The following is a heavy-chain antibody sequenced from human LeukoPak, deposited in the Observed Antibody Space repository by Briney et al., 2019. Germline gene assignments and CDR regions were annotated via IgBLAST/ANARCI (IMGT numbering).Heavy chain of an antibody. CDR1: GFTFSSYA. CDR2: ISGSGGST. V-gene: IGHV3-23*01. CDR3: AQEECYCSSTSCQTYFDY. D-gene: IGHD2-2*01. Sequence: GGSLRLSCAASGFTFSSYAMSWVRQAPGKGLEWVSAISGSGGSTYYADSVKGRFTISRDNSKNTLYLQMNSLRAEDTAVYYCAQEECYCSSTSCQTYFDYWGQGTLVTVSS. J-gene: IGHJ4*02.